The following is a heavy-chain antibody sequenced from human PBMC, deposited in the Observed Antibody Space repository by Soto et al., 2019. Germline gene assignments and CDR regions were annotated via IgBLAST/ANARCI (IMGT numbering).Heavy chain of an antibody. J-gene: IGHJ4*02. D-gene: IGHD3-22*01. V-gene: IGHV4-59*12. Sequence: PSETLSLTCVVSGASLSSYYWSWIRQPPGKGLEWIGYIYYSGSTNYNPSLKSRVTISVDTSKNQFSLQLTSVTAADTAVYYCARGYYDSSGYFLGHWGQGTLVTVSS. CDR3: ARGYYDSSGYFLGH. CDR1: GASLSSYY. CDR2: IYYSGST.